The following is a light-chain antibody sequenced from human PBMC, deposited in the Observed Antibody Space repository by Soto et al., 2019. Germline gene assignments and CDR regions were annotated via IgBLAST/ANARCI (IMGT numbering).Light chain of an antibody. CDR2: QDN. CDR3: HSYDSSAHWV. CDR1: GGSIANNY. Sequence: VTQPHSVSESPGKTVTISCTRSGGSIANNYVQWYQQRPGSAPTPVIFQDNERPSGVPDRFSGSIDSSSNSASLTISGLRTEDEADYYCHSYDSSAHWVFGGGTKVTVL. J-gene: IGLJ3*02. V-gene: IGLV6-57*04.